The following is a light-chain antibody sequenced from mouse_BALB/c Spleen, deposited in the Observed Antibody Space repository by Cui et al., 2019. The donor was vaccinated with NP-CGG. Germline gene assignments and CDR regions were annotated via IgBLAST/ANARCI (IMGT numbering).Light chain of an antibody. J-gene: IGLJ1*01. CDR3: ALWYSNHWV. V-gene: IGLV1*01. CDR2: GTN. Sequence: QAVVTQESVLSTSPGGTGTLTCRSTTGAVTTSNYANWVQEKPDHLFTGLIGGTNNRAPGVPARFSGSLIGDKAALTITGAQTEDEAIYFCALWYSNHWVFGGGTKLTVL. CDR1: TGAVTTSNY.